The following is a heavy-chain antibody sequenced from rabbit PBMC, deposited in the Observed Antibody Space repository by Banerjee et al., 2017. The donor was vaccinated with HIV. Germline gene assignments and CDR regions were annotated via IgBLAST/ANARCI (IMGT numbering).Heavy chain of an antibody. J-gene: IGHJ4*01. Sequence: QEQLEESGGDLVKPGASLTLTCTASGLDFSSNVMCWVRQAPGKGPEWIACIHTSSGTTWYASWAKGRFTISKTSSTTVTLQMTSLTVADTATYFCARAPDGGSSYGTFNLWGQGTLVTVS. CDR2: IHTSSGTT. D-gene: IGHD8-1*01. V-gene: IGHV1S45*01. CDR1: GLDFSSNV. CDR3: ARAPDGGSSYGTFNL.